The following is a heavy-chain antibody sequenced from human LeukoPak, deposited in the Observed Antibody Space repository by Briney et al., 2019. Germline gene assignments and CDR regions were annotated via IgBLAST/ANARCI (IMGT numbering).Heavy chain of an antibody. D-gene: IGHD3-10*01. CDR3: ARQVAYYYGSGSQPGAWFDP. J-gene: IGHJ5*02. Sequence: SETLSLTCTVSGGSISSYYWSWIRQPPGKGLEWIGYIYYSGSTNYNPSLKSRVTISVDTSKNQFSLKLSSVTAADTAVYYCARQVAYYYGSGSQPGAWFDPWGQGTLVTVSS. CDR2: IYYSGST. CDR1: GGSISSYY. V-gene: IGHV4-59*08.